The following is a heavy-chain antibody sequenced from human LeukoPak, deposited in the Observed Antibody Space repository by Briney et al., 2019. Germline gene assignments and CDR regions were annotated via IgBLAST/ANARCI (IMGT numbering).Heavy chain of an antibody. CDR2: IWYDGSNK. D-gene: IGHD6-13*01. CDR1: GFTFRNYG. V-gene: IGHV3-33*01. CDR3: ARDRYSSRLEYFEY. J-gene: IGHJ4*02. Sequence: GRSLRLSCAASGFTFRNYGMHWVRQAPGKGLEWVAVIWYDGSNKYYVDSVKGRFTISRDNSKNTLYLQMNSLRAEDTAVYYCARDRYSSRLEYFEYWGQGTLVTVSS.